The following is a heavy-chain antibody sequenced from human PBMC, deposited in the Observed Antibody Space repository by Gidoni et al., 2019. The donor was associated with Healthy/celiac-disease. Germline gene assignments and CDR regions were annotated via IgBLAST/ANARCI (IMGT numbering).Heavy chain of an antibody. CDR3: ARVTQLRMVYASFDY. V-gene: IGHV1-46*01. J-gene: IGHJ4*02. CDR2: IDPSGGST. D-gene: IGHD2-8*01. Sequence: QVQLVQSGAAVKKPGASVKVSCTASGYTFTSYYMHWVRQSPGQGLEWMGIIDPSGGSTSYAQKFQGRVTMTRDTSTSTVYMELSSLRSEDTGVYYCARVTQLRMVYASFDYWGQGTLGTVSS. CDR1: GYTFTSYY.